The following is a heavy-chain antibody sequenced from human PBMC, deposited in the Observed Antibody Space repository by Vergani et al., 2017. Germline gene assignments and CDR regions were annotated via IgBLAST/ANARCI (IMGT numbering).Heavy chain of an antibody. D-gene: IGHD6-13*01. J-gene: IGHJ4*02. CDR2: ISYDGSNK. Sequence: QVQLVESGGGVVQPGRSLRLSCAASGFTFSSYAMHWVRQAPGKGLEWVAVISYDGSNKYYADSVKGRFTISRDNSKNTLYLQMNSLRAEDTAVYYCAREWIAAAGTGEYVEDWGQGTPVTVSS. CDR3: AREWIAAAGTGEYVED. CDR1: GFTFSSYA. V-gene: IGHV3-30-3*01.